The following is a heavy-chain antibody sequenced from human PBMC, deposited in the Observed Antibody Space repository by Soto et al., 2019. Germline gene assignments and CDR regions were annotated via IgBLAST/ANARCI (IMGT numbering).Heavy chain of an antibody. CDR3: ARDRVESGYPEYFQH. D-gene: IGHD3-22*01. J-gene: IGHJ1*01. V-gene: IGHV3-53*01. CDR1: GFTVSSNY. CDR2: IYSGGST. Sequence: QPGGSLRLSCAASGFTVSSNYMSWVRQAPGKGLEWVSVIYSGGSTYYADSVKGRFTISRDNSKNTLYLQMNSLRAEDTAVYYCARDRVESGYPEYFQHWGQGTLVTVSS.